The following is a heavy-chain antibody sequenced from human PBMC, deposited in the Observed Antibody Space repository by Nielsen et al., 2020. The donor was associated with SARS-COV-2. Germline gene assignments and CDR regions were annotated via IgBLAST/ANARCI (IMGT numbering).Heavy chain of an antibody. D-gene: IGHD6-13*01. Sequence: ASVKVSCKASGYTFTSYGISWVRQAPGQGLEWMGWISAYNGNTNYAQKLQGRVTMTTDTSTSTAYMELRSLRSDDTAVYYCAREEGPPIAAAGTADLDYGMDVWGQGTTVTVSS. CDR2: ISAYNGNT. CDR1: GYTFTSYG. J-gene: IGHJ6*02. CDR3: AREEGPPIAAAGTADLDYGMDV. V-gene: IGHV1-18*01.